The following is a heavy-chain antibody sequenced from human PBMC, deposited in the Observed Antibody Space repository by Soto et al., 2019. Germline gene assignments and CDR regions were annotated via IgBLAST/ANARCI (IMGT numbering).Heavy chain of an antibody. Sequence: QVQLVESGGGVVQPGRSLRLSCAVSGFTFSSYGMHWVRQAPGKGLEWVAVIWYDGSNKYYADSVKGRFTISRDDSKNTLYLQLNRLIAEDTAVYYCARETGGPLYGMDVWGQGTTVTVSS. CDR2: IWYDGSNK. V-gene: IGHV3-33*01. J-gene: IGHJ6*02. CDR1: GFTFSSYG. CDR3: ARETGGPLYGMDV. D-gene: IGHD7-27*01.